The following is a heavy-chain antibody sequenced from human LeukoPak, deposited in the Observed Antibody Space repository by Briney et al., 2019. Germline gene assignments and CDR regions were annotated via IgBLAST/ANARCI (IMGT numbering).Heavy chain of an antibody. CDR1: GFTFGDYA. J-gene: IGHJ4*02. CDR2: IRSKAYGGTT. V-gene: IGHV3-49*03. D-gene: IGHD2-15*01. CDR3: AKTLFDCSGGSCYEAYFDD. Sequence: GRSLRLSCTASGFTFGDYAMSWFRQAPGKGLEWVGFIRSKAYGGTTEYAASVKGRFTISRDDSKSIAYLQMNSLRAEDTAVYYCAKTLFDCSGGSCYEAYFDDWGQGTLVTASS.